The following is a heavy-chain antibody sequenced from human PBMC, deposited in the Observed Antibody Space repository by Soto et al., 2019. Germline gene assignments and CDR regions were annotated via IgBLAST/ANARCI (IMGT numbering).Heavy chain of an antibody. Sequence: SETLSLTCTVSGGSISSYYWSWIRQPPGKGLEWIGYIYYSGSTNYNPSLKSRVTISVDTSKNQFSLKLSSVTAADTAVYYCARGILGYCSSTSCPEPYYYYGMDVWGQGTTVTVS. CDR3: ARGILGYCSSTSCPEPYYYYGMDV. D-gene: IGHD2-2*01. J-gene: IGHJ6*02. V-gene: IGHV4-59*01. CDR2: IYYSGST. CDR1: GGSISSYY.